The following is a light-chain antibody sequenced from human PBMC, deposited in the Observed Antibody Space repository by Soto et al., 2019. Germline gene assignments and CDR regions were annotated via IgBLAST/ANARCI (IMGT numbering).Light chain of an antibody. CDR1: SSDVGGHNY. Sequence: QSVLTQAASVSGSPGQSITISCTGTSSDVGGHNYISWYQVHPGEAPTLMIYEVDNRPSGVSNRFSGSKSGNTASLIISGLQAEDEADYYCSSYTGTTPVFGTGTRSPS. V-gene: IGLV2-14*01. J-gene: IGLJ1*01. CDR3: SSYTGTTPV. CDR2: EVD.